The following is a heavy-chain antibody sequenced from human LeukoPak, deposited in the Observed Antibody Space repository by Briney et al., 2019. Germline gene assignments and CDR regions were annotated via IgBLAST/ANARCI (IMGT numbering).Heavy chain of an antibody. D-gene: IGHD5-12*01. CDR2: IYYSGST. Sequence: PSETLSLTCTVSGGSISSYSWSWIRQPPGKGLEWIGYIYYSGSTYYNPSLKSRVTISVDTSKNQFSLKLSSVIAADTAVYYCARSSGYDYLDYWGQGTLVTVSS. V-gene: IGHV4-59*12. J-gene: IGHJ4*02. CDR1: GGSISSYS. CDR3: ARSSGYDYLDY.